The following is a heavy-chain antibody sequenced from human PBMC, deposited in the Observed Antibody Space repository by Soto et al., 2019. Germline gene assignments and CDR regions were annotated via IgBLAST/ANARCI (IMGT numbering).Heavy chain of an antibody. V-gene: IGHV6-1*01. CDR1: GDSVSSNSAA. D-gene: IGHD6-6*01. Sequence: PSQTLSLTCAISGDSVSSNSAAWNWIRQSPSRGLEWLGRTYYRSKWYNDYAVSVKSRITINPDTSKNQFSLQLNSVTPEDTAVYYCARGRQLGGFLSSNNWFDPWGQGTLVTVS. CDR2: TYYRSKWYN. J-gene: IGHJ5*02. CDR3: ARGRQLGGFLSSNNWFDP.